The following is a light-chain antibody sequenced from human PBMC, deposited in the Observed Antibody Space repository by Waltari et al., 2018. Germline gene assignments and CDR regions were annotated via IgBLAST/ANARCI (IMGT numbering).Light chain of an antibody. Sequence: FELTQPPSVSVSPGQPARITCSGEALSSQYSYCYQQRPGQAPLLLIFKDKERPSGIPERFSGSSSGTTVTLTIASVQAEDEADYFCQSADASIVNVVFGGGTRLTVL. CDR1: ALSSQY. V-gene: IGLV3-25*03. CDR3: QSADASIVNVV. J-gene: IGLJ3*02. CDR2: KDK.